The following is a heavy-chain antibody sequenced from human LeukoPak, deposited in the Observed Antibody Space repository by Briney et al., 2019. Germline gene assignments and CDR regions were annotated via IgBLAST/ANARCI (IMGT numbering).Heavy chain of an antibody. V-gene: IGHV4-30-4*08. D-gene: IGHD3-10*01. CDR2: IYYSGST. CDR1: GGSISSGDYY. CDR3: ASWYYYGSGQRGLDY. Sequence: SQTLSLTCTVSGGSISSGDYYWSWIRQPPGKGLEWIGYIYYSGSTYYNPSLKRRITISVDTSKNQFSLKLSSVTAADTAVYYCASWYYYGSGQRGLDYWGQGTLVTVSS. J-gene: IGHJ4*02.